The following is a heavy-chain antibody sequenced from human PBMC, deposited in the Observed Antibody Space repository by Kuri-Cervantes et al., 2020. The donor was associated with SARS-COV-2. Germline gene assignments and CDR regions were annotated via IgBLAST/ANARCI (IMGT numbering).Heavy chain of an antibody. J-gene: IGHJ3*02. D-gene: IGHD5-24*01. CDR3: AKVDLGRDGYNFQFSGAFDI. Sequence: GESLKISCAPSGLTFSGFWMSWVRQAPGKGLECVANIKEDGSEKYYVDSVKGRFTISRDNSKNTLYLQMNSLRAEDTAVYYCAKVDLGRDGYNFQFSGAFDIWGQGTMVTVSS. CDR1: GLTFSGFW. V-gene: IGHV3-7*05. CDR2: IKEDGSEK.